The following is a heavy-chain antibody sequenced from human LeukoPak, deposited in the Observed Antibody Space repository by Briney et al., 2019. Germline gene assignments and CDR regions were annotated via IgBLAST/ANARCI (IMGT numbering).Heavy chain of an antibody. CDR2: IYTSGST. Sequence: SETLSLTCTVSGGSISSYYWSWIRQPAGKRLEWIGRIYTSGSTNYNPSLKSRVTMSVDTSKNQFSLKLSSVTAADTAVYYCAGDIVVVPAAIGYYYYYMDVWGKGTTVTVSS. J-gene: IGHJ6*03. CDR1: GGSISSYY. D-gene: IGHD2-2*02. V-gene: IGHV4-4*07. CDR3: AGDIVVVPAAIGYYYYYMDV.